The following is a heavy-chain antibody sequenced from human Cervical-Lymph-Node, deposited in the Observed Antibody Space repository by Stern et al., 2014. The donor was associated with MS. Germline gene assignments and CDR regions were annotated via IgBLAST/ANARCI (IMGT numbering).Heavy chain of an antibody. Sequence: DQLVESGAEVKKPGASVKVSCKASGYTFTGYYMHWVRQAPGQGLEWMGRINPNSGGANYAQKFQGRVTMTRDTSISTAYMELSRLRSDDTAVYYCARARGCSSTSCYPWFDPWGQGTLVTVSS. CDR2: INPNSGGA. CDR3: ARARGCSSTSCYPWFDP. V-gene: IGHV1-2*06. CDR1: GYTFTGYY. J-gene: IGHJ5*02. D-gene: IGHD2-2*01.